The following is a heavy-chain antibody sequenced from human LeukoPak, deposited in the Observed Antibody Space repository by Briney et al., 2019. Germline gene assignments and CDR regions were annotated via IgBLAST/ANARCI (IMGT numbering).Heavy chain of an antibody. D-gene: IGHD1-26*01. J-gene: IGHJ5*02. CDR3: ARGIGSYYEVNWFDP. CDR2: IYYSGST. V-gene: IGHV4-59*11. Sequence: PSGTLSLTCTVSGGSISSHYWSWIRQPPGKGLEWIGYIYYSGSTNYNPSLKSRVTISVDTSKNQFSLKLSSVTAADTAVYYCARGIGSYYEVNWFDPWGQGTLVTVSS. CDR1: GGSISSHY.